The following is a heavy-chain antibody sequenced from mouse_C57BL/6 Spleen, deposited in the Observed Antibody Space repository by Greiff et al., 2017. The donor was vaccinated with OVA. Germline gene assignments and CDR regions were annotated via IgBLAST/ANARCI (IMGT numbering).Heavy chain of an antibody. Sequence: EVQLQESGGGLVQPGGSMKLSCVASGFTFSNYWMNWVRQSPEKGLEWVAQIRLKSDNYATHYAESVKGRFTISRDDSKSSVYLQMNNLRAEDTGIYYCTGTTVVDTFAYWGQGTLVTVSA. D-gene: IGHD1-1*01. CDR2: IRLKSDNYAT. CDR1: GFTFSNYW. J-gene: IGHJ3*01. V-gene: IGHV6-3*01. CDR3: TGTTVVDTFAY.